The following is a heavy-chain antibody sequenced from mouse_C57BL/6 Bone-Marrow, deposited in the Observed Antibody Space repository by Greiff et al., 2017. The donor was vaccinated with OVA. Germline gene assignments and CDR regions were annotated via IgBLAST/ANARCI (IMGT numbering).Heavy chain of an antibody. CDR2: ISGGGGNT. CDR1: GFTFSSYT. D-gene: IGHD2-2*01. J-gene: IGHJ3*01. CDR3: ARHSGYDGVWFAY. Sequence: EVHLVESGGGLVKPGGSLKLSCAASGFTFSSYTMSWVRQTPEKRLEWVATISGGGGNTYYPDSVKGRFTISRDNAKNTLYLQMSSLRSEDTALYYCARHSGYDGVWFAYWGQGTLVTVSA. V-gene: IGHV5-9*01.